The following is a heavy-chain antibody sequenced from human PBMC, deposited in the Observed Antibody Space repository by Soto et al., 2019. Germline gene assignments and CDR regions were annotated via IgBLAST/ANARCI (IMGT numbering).Heavy chain of an antibody. D-gene: IGHD6-19*01. CDR1: GFKFGDYA. Sequence: PGGSLRLSCTTSGFKFGDYAMSWFRQAPGTGLEWVAFIRSKVYGGTTETAASVRGRFSISRDDSASIAYLQMNSLKTEDTAWYYCSRGPLVDGPTGWFEPWGQGTLVTVSS. CDR3: SRGPLVDGPTGWFEP. V-gene: IGHV3-49*03. CDR2: IRSKVYGGTT. J-gene: IGHJ5*02.